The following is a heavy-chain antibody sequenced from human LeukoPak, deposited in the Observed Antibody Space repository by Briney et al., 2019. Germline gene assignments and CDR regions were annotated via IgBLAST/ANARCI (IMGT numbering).Heavy chain of an antibody. V-gene: IGHV5-51*01. CDR3: ARHHVATVVDDAFDI. J-gene: IGHJ3*02. CDR1: GYSFTSYW. D-gene: IGHD4-23*01. Sequence: GESLKISCRGSGYSFTSYWIGWVRQMPGKGLEWMGIIYPGDSDTRYSPSFQGQVTISADKSISTAYLQWSSLKASDTAMYYCARHHVATVVDDAFDIWGQGTMVTVSS. CDR2: IYPGDSDT.